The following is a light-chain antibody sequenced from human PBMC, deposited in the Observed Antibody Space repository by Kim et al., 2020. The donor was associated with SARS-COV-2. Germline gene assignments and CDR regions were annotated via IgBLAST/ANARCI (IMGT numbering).Light chain of an antibody. J-gene: IGLJ2*01. Sequence: VAPGHIAVISSSGDKLGEKVACWYQPQPGQTPVLVIYQDSKRPSGIPSLFSGFNSGNTATLTISGTQAMDEAGYYCQAWDSSSLVFGGGTQLTVL. CDR1: KLGEKV. CDR3: QAWDSSSLV. V-gene: IGLV3-1*01. CDR2: QDS.